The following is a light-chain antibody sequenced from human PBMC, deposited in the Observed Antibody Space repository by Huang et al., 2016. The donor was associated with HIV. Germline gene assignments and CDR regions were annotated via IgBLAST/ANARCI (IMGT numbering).Light chain of an antibody. CDR2: SAS. V-gene: IGKV3-15*01. J-gene: IGKJ2*01. Sequence: EIVMTQSPATLSLSPGERATLSCRASQSVNSKLAWCQQKPGQAPRLLIYSASTRATGVPGRFSGSGSGTEFTLTISSLQSEDFAVYYCQQYSKWPPNTFGQGTKLESK. CDR1: QSVNSK. CDR3: QQYSKWPPNT.